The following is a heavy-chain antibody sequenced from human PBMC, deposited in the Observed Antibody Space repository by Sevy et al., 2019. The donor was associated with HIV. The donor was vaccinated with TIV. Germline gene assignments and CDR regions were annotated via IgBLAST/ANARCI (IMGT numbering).Heavy chain of an antibody. Sequence: SETLSLTCAVYGGSFSGYYWSWIRQPPGKGLEWIGEINHSGSTNYNPSLKSRVTISVDTSKNQFSLKRSSVTAADTAVYYCARGRRGVRDSSSWYVGRSFWFDPWGQGTLVTVSS. V-gene: IGHV4-34*01. CDR2: INHSGST. D-gene: IGHD6-13*01. CDR1: GGSFSGYY. J-gene: IGHJ5*02. CDR3: ARGRRGVRDSSSWYVGRSFWFDP.